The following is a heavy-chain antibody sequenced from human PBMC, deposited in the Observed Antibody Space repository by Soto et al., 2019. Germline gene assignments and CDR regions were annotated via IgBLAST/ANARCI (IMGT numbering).Heavy chain of an antibody. D-gene: IGHD2-2*01. CDR1: GFPFTSNA. V-gene: IGHV3-30*18. Sequence: GGSRRLPCPASGFPFTSNAIHWVRQPPGKGLGWVAAISYDEIDKKYASSVKGRFTVSRDNVKNTLSLQMNSLRPEDTAVYYCAKDSGYQLPDNYFYYGLDVWGQGTTVTVSS. CDR2: ISYDEIDK. CDR3: AKDSGYQLPDNYFYYGLDV. J-gene: IGHJ6*02.